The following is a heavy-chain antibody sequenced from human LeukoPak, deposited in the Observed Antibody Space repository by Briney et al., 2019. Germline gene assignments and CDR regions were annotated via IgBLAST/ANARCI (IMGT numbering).Heavy chain of an antibody. CDR2: ITHSGST. V-gene: IGHV4-34*01. CDR3: ARGYGYDFWSGYYGGYMDV. J-gene: IGHJ6*03. Sequence: SETLSLTCAVYGGSFSGYYWSWIRQPPGKGLEWLGEITHSGSTNYNPSLTSRVTISVDTSKNQFSLKLSSVTAADTAVYYCARGYGYDFWSGYYGGYMDVWGKGTTVTVSS. D-gene: IGHD3-3*01. CDR1: GGSFSGYY.